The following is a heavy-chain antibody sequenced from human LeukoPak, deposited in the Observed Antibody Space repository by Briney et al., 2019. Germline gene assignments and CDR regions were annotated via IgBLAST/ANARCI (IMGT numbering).Heavy chain of an antibody. Sequence: GGSLRLSCAASGFTFSSYAMHWVRQAPGKGLEWVAVISYDGSNKYYADSVKGRFTISRDNSKNTLYLQMNSLRAEDTAVYYCARDRGGSKSSDYYYYMDVWGKGTTVTVSS. CDR3: ARDRGGSKSSDYYYYMDV. CDR1: GFTFSSYA. D-gene: IGHD6-13*01. CDR2: ISYDGSNK. J-gene: IGHJ6*03. V-gene: IGHV3-30*04.